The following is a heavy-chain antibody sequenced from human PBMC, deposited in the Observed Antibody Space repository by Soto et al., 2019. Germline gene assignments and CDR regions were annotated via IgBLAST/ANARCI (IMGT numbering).Heavy chain of an antibody. J-gene: IGHJ4*02. Sequence: ASVKVSCKVSGYTLTELSMHWVRQAPGKGLEWMGGFDPEDGETIYAQKFQGRVTMTEDTSTDTAYMELSSLRSEDTAVYYCATVGGVYDSSGYYYVYWGQGTLGTVS. CDR3: ATVGGVYDSSGYYYVY. CDR1: GYTLTELS. D-gene: IGHD3-22*01. V-gene: IGHV1-24*01. CDR2: FDPEDGET.